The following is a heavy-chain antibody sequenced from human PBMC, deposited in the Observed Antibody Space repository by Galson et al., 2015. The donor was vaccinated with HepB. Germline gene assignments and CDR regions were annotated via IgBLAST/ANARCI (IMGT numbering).Heavy chain of an antibody. CDR3: AKDGTSCYPVCGPHIDY. V-gene: IGHV3-30*18. CDR1: GFTFSSYG. CDR2: ISYDGSNK. D-gene: IGHD2-2*01. J-gene: IGHJ4*02. Sequence: SLRLSCAASGFTFSSYGMHWVRQAPGKWLEWVAVISYDGSNKYYADSVKGRFTISRDNSKNTLYLQMNSLRAEDTAVYYCAKDGTSCYPVCGPHIDYWGQGTLVTVSS.